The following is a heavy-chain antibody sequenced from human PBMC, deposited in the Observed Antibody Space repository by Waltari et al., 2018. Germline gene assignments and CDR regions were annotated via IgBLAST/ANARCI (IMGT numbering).Heavy chain of an antibody. D-gene: IGHD2-21*02. CDR1: GGSISGFY. J-gene: IGHJ5*02. CDR3: ARGGGGDWEWFDP. V-gene: IGHV4-59*01. CDR2: IYYTGSR. Sequence: QVQLQESGPSLLKPSETLSLICTVSGGSISGFYWSWVRQPPGKGLDWIGYIYYTGSRNFNPSRKSRVTMSVDTSKNQFSLKLSSVTGADTAFYYCARGGGGDWEWFDPWGQGTLVTVSS.